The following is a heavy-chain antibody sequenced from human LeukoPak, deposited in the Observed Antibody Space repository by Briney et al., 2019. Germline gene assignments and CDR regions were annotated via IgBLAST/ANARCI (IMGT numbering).Heavy chain of an antibody. CDR3: AKGPSDYYGSGSHYMGH. CDR1: GFTFSSYA. Sequence: GGSLRLSCAASGFTFSSYAMSWVRQAPGKGVEWVSTISGSGVTTYYADSVKGRFTISRGNSKNTLYLQMNSLRAEDTAVYYCAKGPSDYYGSGSHYMGHWGQGSLVTVSA. CDR2: ISGSGVTT. J-gene: IGHJ4*02. D-gene: IGHD3-10*01. V-gene: IGHV3-23*01.